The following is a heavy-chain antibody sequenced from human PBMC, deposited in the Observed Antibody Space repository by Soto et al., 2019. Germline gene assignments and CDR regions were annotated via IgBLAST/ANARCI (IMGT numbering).Heavy chain of an antibody. D-gene: IGHD5-12*01. CDR2: INPNSGDT. Sequence: ASVKVSCKASGYTFTGYYVHWVRQAPGQGLEWMGWINPNSGDTYLAQRFQGRVTMNRDTSIGTAYMELRGLTSDDTAEYYCAKGGAIVASGTRVYLYNAMDVWGQGTTVTVS. CDR3: AKGGAIVASGTRVYLYNAMDV. CDR1: GYTFTGYY. V-gene: IGHV1-2*02. J-gene: IGHJ6*02.